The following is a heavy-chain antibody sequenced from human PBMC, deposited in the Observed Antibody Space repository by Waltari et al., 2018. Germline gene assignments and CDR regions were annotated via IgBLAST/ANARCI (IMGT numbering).Heavy chain of an antibody. CDR3: ARDPGPIVGAPDF. CDR2: INPKKGDT. CDR1: GYTFSDYH. D-gene: IGHD1-26*01. Sequence: QVQLVQSGTEVKKPGASVRVSCQASGYTFSDYHLHWVRQTPGQGFEWMGWINPKKGDTSYAQNCLGRVTMTRDTSINTAYMDLSGLRSDDAAVFYCARDPGPIVGAPDFWGQGTLVTVSS. V-gene: IGHV1-2*02. J-gene: IGHJ4*02.